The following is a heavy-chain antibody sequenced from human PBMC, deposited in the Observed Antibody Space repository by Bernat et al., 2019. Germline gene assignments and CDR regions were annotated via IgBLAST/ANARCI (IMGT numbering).Heavy chain of an antibody. J-gene: IGHJ4*02. CDR2: ISAYNGNT. Sequence: QVQLVQSGAEVKKPGASVKVSCKASGYTFTSYGISWVRQAPGQGLEWMGWISAYNGNTNYAQKLQGRVTMTTDTSTSTAYMELRSLRSDDTAMYYCARDCSGGSCYPDQYYFDYWGQGTLVTVSS. CDR3: ARDCSGGSCYPDQYYFDY. CDR1: GYTFTSYG. D-gene: IGHD2-15*01. V-gene: IGHV1-18*01.